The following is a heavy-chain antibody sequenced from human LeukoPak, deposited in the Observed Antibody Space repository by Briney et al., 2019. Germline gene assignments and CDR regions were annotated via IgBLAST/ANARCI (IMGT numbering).Heavy chain of an antibody. CDR3: AVDYYDSSGYYYD. CDR2: ISSSSSYI. V-gene: IGHV3-21*01. J-gene: IGHJ4*02. CDR1: GFTFSSYS. D-gene: IGHD3-22*01. Sequence: GGSLRLSCAASGFTFSSYSMNWVRQAPGKGLEWVSSISSSSSYIYYADSVKGRSTISRDNAKNSLYLQMNSLRAEDTAVYYCAVDYYDSSGYYYDWGQGTLVTVSS.